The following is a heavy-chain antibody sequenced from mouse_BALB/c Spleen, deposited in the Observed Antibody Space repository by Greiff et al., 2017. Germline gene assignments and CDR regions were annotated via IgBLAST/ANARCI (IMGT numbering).Heavy chain of an antibody. CDR2: ISNGGGST. Sequence: EAMLVESGGGLVQPGGSLKLSCAASGFTFSSYTMSWVRQTPEKRLEWVAYISNGGGSTYYPDTVKGRFTISRDNAKNTLYLQMSSLKSEDTAMYYCARQKYGWYFDVWRAGTTVTVSS. D-gene: IGHD1-1*01. J-gene: IGHJ1*01. CDR1: GFTFSSYT. CDR3: ARQKYGWYFDV. V-gene: IGHV5-12-2*01.